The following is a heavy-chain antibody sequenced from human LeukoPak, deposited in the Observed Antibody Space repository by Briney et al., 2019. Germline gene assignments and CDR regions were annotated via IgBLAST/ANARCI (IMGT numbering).Heavy chain of an antibody. CDR1: GSTFSSYG. CDR2: IIPILYTA. D-gene: IGHD6-19*01. Sequence: GASVKVSCKASGSTFSSYGISWVRQAPGQGLEWMGGIIPILYTANYAQKFQGRVTITADESPSTAYMELSSLRPEDTAVYYCVRGGIAVAGGTSSYYYYGMDVWGQGTTVTVYS. V-gene: IGHV1-69*13. CDR3: VRGGIAVAGGTSSYYYYGMDV. J-gene: IGHJ6*02.